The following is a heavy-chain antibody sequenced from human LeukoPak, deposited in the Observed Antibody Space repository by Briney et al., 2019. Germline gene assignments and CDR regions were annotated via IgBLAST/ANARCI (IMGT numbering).Heavy chain of an antibody. CDR2: IYYSGST. CDR3: ARHASGSPFFFDY. D-gene: IGHD6-25*01. V-gene: IGHV4-59*08. J-gene: IGHJ4*02. CDR1: GGSISSFY. Sequence: SETLSLTCTVSGGSISSFYWSWIRQPPGRGLEWIGYIYYSGSTKYNPSLKSRVTVSVDTSTNQFSLKLNSVTAAEVAVYYCARHASGSPFFFDYWGQGTLVTVSS.